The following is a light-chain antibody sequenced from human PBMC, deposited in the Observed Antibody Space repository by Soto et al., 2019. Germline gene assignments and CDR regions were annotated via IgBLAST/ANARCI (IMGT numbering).Light chain of an antibody. CDR3: QPYNNWPLT. CDR2: WAS. Sequence: DIVMTQSPDSLAVSLGERATINCKSSQSVLHNTNNKNYLTWYQHKPGQPPKLLIYWASTRESGVPARFSGSRSGPEFTLTINSLQSEDFAIYYCQPYNNWPLTFGGGTKV. CDR1: QSVLHNTNNKNY. J-gene: IGKJ4*01. V-gene: IGKV4-1*01.